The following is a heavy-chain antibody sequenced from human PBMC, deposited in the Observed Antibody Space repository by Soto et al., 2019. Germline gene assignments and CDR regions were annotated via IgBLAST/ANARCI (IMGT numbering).Heavy chain of an antibody. V-gene: IGHV1-58*01. CDR3: AADRSYDAFAI. J-gene: IGHJ3*02. CDR2: IFVGSGNT. CDR1: GFTCTSSA. Sequence: SVKLSFRASGFTCTSSAVQWVRQARGQRLEWIGWIFVGSGNTNYAQKFQERVTITRDISTSTAYMELRSLRSEHTAVYYSAADRSYDAFAIWGQGTMVPVSS.